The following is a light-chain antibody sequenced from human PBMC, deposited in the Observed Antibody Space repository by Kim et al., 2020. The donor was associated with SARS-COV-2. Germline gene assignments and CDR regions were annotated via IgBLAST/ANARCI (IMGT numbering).Light chain of an antibody. CDR3: LQHNTYPIT. CDR1: QDIRND. CDR2: GAY. Sequence: DIQMTQSPSSLSASVGDRVTITCRASQDIRNDLGWYQQNPGRAPKRLIYGAYSLQSGVPSRFSGSGSGTEFTLTISSLQPEDFATYFCLQHNTYPITFAQGTRLEIK. J-gene: IGKJ5*01. V-gene: IGKV1-17*01.